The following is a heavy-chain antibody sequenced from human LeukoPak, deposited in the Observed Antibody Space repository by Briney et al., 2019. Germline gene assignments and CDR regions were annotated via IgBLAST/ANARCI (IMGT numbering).Heavy chain of an antibody. CDR2: LYYSGRT. CDR1: GGSISYYY. V-gene: IGHV4-59*01. CDR3: ARGPNSYNFDY. Sequence: SETLSLTCTVSGGSISYYYWNWIRQTPGKGLEWIGYLYYSGRTNYNPSLKSRVTISVDTSRNQFSLKLTSVTAADTSVYYCARGPNSYNFDYWGQGTLVTVSS. J-gene: IGHJ4*02. D-gene: IGHD2/OR15-2a*01.